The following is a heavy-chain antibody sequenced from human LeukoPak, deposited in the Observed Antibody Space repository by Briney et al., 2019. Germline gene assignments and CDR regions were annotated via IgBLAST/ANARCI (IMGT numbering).Heavy chain of an antibody. J-gene: IGHJ4*02. Sequence: PSQTLSLTCAVSGGSISSGGYSWSWIRQPPGKGLEWIGYIYHSGSTYYNPSLKSRVTISVDRSKNQFSLKLSSVTAADTAVYYCARDVIAAAGTDDYWGQGTLVTVSS. D-gene: IGHD6-13*01. CDR1: GGSISSGGYS. CDR3: ARDVIAAAGTDDY. CDR2: IYHSGST. V-gene: IGHV4-30-2*01.